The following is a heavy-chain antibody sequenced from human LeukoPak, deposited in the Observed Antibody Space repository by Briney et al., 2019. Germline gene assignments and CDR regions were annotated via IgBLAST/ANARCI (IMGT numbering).Heavy chain of an antibody. D-gene: IGHD1-7*01. CDR1: GFTFSSYW. CDR2: IKQDGSEK. J-gene: IGHJ5*02. CDR3: AGTTLETSNWFDP. V-gene: IGHV3-7*01. Sequence: GGSLRLSCAASGFTFSSYWMSWVRQAPGKGLEWVANIKQDGSEKYYVDSVKGRFTISRDNAKNSLYLQMNSLRAEDTAVYYCAGTTLETSNWFDPWGQGTLVTVSS.